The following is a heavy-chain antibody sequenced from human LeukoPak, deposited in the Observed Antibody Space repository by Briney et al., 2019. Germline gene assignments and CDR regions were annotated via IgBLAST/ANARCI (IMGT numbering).Heavy chain of an antibody. Sequence: GGSLRLSCAASGFKFSDHYIDWVRQAPGKGLEWVSAISGSGGSTYYADSVKGRFTISRDNSKNTLYLQMNSLRAEDTAIYYCAKGRRTYYYYGMDVWGQGTTVTVSS. CDR3: AKGRRTYYYYGMDV. CDR2: ISGSGGST. V-gene: IGHV3-23*01. J-gene: IGHJ6*02. CDR1: GFKFSDHY.